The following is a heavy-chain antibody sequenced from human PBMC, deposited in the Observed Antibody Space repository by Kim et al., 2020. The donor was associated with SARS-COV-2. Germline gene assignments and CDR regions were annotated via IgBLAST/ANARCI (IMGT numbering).Heavy chain of an antibody. J-gene: IGHJ4*02. D-gene: IGHD4-17*01. Sequence: RGGTNNAQKFQGRVPMTRDTSISTAYMELSRLRSDDTAVYYCARHGDLDYWGQGTLVTVSS. CDR2: RGGT. CDR3: ARHGDLDY. V-gene: IGHV1-2*02.